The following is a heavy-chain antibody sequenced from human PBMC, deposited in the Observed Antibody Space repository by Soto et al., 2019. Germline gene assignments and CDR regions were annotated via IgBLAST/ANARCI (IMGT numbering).Heavy chain of an antibody. CDR1: GGSISSGDYY. J-gene: IGHJ6*02. V-gene: IGHV4-30-4*01. D-gene: IGHD2-15*01. CDR3: ARDRWVVAATLHYYYGMDV. CDR2: IYYSGST. Sequence: PSETLSLTCTVSGGSISSGDYYWSWIRQPPGKGLEWIGYIYYSGSTYYNPSLKSRVTISVDTSKNQFSLKLSSVTAADTAMYYCARDRWVVAATLHYYYGMDVWGQGTTVTVSS.